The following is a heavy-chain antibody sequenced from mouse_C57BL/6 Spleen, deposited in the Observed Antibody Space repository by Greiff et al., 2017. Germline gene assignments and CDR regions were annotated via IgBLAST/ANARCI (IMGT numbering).Heavy chain of an antibody. D-gene: IGHD1-1*01. CDR2: IDPETGGT. J-gene: IGHJ2*01. CDR1: GYTFTDYE. Sequence: QVQLQQSGAELVRPGASVTLSCKASGYTFTDYEMHWVKQTPVHGLEWIGAIDPETGGTAYNQKFKGKAILTADKSSSTAYMELRSLTSEDSAVYYCTRSTTVVASYYFDYWGQGTTLTVSS. V-gene: IGHV1-15*01. CDR3: TRSTTVVASYYFDY.